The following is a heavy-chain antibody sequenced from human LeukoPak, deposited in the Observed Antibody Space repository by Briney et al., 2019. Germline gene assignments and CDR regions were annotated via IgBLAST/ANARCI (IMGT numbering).Heavy chain of an antibody. CDR1: GFTFSSYW. Sequence: PGGSLRLSCAASGFTFSSYWMSWVRQAPGKGLEWVANIKQDGSEKYYVDSVKGRFNISRDNSKNSLYLQMNSLRTEDTALYYCAKDFVGDIVVVVAATDWGQGTMVTVSS. CDR2: IKQDGSEK. V-gene: IGHV3-7*03. D-gene: IGHD2-15*01. J-gene: IGHJ3*01. CDR3: AKDFVGDIVVVVAATD.